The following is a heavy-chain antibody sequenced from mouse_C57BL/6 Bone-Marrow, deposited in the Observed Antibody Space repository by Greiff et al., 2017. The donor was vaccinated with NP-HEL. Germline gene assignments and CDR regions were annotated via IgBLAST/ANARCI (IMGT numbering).Heavy chain of an antibody. CDR2: LSSGGSYT. V-gene: IGHV5-6*02. Sequence: EVKLVESGGDLVKPGGSLKLSCAASGFTFSSYGMSWVRQTPDKRLEWVATLSSGGSYTYYPDSVTGRFTISRDNAKNTLYLQMSSLKSEDTAMYYCARRFLYYFDYWGQGTTLTVSS. J-gene: IGHJ2*01. CDR3: ARRFLYYFDY. CDR1: GFTFSSYG.